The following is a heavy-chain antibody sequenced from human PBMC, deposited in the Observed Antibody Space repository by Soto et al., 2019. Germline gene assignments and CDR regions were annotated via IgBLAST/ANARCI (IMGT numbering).Heavy chain of an antibody. CDR3: AKVSSWDNYFYYGLDV. CDR2: LSGSGDST. J-gene: IGHJ6*02. D-gene: IGHD6-13*01. Sequence: EVHLLESGGGLVQPGWSLRLSCGASGYTFTSYAMSWVRQAAGKGLEWVSTLSGSGDSTYYADSVKGRFIISRDNLKNTLHLQMNSLRADDTAVYYCAKVSSWDNYFYYGLDVWGQGTTVTVSS. CDR1: GYTFTSYA. V-gene: IGHV3-23*01.